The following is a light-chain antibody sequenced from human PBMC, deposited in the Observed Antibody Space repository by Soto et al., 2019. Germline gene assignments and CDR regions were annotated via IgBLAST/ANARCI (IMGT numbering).Light chain of an antibody. J-gene: IGKJ1*01. V-gene: IGKV3-20*01. CDR3: QQYGSSRGT. Sequence: IVFPATPATLSFYPGTRATLSCRASQSVSSYYLAWYQQKPGQAPRIIIFGASGRATGIPDRFSGSGSGTDFTLTISRLEPEDFAVYYCQQYGSSRGTFGQGSKV. CDR2: GAS. CDR1: QSVSSYY.